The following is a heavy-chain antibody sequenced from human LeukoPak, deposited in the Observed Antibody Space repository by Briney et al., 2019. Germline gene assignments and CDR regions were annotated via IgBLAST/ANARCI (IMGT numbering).Heavy chain of an antibody. D-gene: IGHD1-26*01. Sequence: SVKVSCKASGGTFSSYAISWVRQAPGQGLEWMGRIIPILGIANYAQKFQGRVTITADKSTSTAYMELSSLRSEDTAVYYCARDGGSGSPFDYWGQGTLVTVSS. V-gene: IGHV1-69*04. CDR3: ARDGGSGSPFDY. CDR2: IIPILGIA. J-gene: IGHJ4*02. CDR1: GGTFSSYA.